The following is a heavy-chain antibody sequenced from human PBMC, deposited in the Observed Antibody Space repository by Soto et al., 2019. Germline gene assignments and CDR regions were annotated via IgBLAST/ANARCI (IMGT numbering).Heavy chain of an antibody. J-gene: IGHJ5*02. CDR1: GYTFTSYG. CDR3: AMTSIGYCSSTSCYTYWFDP. Sequence: EASVKVSCKTSGYTFTSYGISWVRQAPGQGLEWMGWISACNGNTNYAQKLQGRVTMTTDTSTSTAYMELRSLRYDDTAVYSCAMTSIGYCSSTSCYTYWFDPWGQGTLVTVSS. V-gene: IGHV1-18*01. CDR2: ISACNGNT. D-gene: IGHD2-2*02.